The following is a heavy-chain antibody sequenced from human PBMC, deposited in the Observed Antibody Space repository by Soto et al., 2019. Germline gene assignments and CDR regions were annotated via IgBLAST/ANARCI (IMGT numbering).Heavy chain of an antibody. V-gene: IGHV4-59*01. Sequence: QVQLQESGPGLVKPSETLSLTCTVSGGSISSYYWSWIRQPPGKGLEWIGYIYYSGSTNYNPSLKSRVTIAVDTSKNQFSLKLSSVTAADTAVYYCARQQWLVLNAFDIWGQGTMVTVSS. D-gene: IGHD6-19*01. CDR1: GGSISSYY. CDR2: IYYSGST. J-gene: IGHJ3*02. CDR3: ARQQWLVLNAFDI.